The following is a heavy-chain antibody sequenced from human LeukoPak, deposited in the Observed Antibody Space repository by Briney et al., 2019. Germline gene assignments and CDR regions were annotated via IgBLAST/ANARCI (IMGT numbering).Heavy chain of an antibody. CDR2: IIPILGIA. CDR1: GGTFSSYA. CDR3: ARASGYDILTGSPFDY. D-gene: IGHD3-9*01. V-gene: IGHV1-69*04. Sequence: PVKVSCKASGGTFSSYAISWVRQAPGQGLEWMGRIIPILGIANYAQKFQGRVTITADKSTSTAYMELSSLRSEDTAVYYCARASGYDILTGSPFDYWGQGTLVTVSS. J-gene: IGHJ4*02.